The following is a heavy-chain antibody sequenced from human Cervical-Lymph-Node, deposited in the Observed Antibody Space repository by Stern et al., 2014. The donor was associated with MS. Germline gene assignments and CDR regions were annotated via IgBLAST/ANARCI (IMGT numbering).Heavy chain of an antibody. CDR2: INPNGGNT. Sequence: QVQLMQSGAEVKKPGASVKVSCRASGYTFTGYYMPWVRQAPGKGLEWMGQINPNGGNTNDAQRFQGRVTMTRDTSLSTAYMELSRLTSDDTAVYYCARDLSEIYYYYYGMDVWGQGTTVTVSS. CDR3: ARDLSEIYYYYYGMDV. J-gene: IGHJ6*02. V-gene: IGHV1-2*06. CDR1: GYTFTGYY. D-gene: IGHD5-24*01.